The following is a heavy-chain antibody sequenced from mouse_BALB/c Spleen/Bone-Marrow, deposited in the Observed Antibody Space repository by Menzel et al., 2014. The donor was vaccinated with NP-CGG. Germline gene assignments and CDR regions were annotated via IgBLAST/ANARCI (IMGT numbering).Heavy chain of an antibody. Sequence: VQVVESGTVLARPGASVKLSCKASGYIFTSYWMQWVKQRPGQGLEWIGAIYPGDGDTRYTQKFKGKATLTADKSSSTAYMQLSSLASEDSAAYYCSREGGYWGQGTTLRVSS. CDR1: GYIFTSYW. V-gene: IGHV1-87*01. CDR3: SREGGY. CDR2: IYPGDGDT. J-gene: IGHJ2*01.